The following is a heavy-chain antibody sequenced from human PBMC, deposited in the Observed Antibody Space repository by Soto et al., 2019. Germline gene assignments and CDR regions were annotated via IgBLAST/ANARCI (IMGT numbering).Heavy chain of an antibody. CDR2: IWCDGVNT. V-gene: IGHV3-33*06. CDR3: AKEGYNFWSGYLN. CDR1: GFTFSSYG. J-gene: IGHJ4*02. D-gene: IGHD3-3*01. Sequence: PGGSLRLSCAASGFTFSSYGMHWVRQAPGKGLEWVSAIWCDGVNTYYADSVKGRFTISRDNSKNTLYLQMNSLRGDDTAVYYCAKEGYNFWSGYLNWGQGTLVTVSS.